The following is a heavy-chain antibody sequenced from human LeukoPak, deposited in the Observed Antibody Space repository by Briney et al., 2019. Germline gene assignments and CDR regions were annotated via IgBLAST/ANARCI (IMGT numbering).Heavy chain of an antibody. D-gene: IGHD4-23*01. CDR2: IASDGSST. V-gene: IGHV3-74*01. CDR3: ARGRPHGNDY. J-gene: IGHJ4*02. CDR1: GFIFSSYW. Sequence: PGGSLRLSCAASGFIFSSYWMNWVRQAPGKGLVWVSRIASDGSSTTYADSVKGRFSISRDNAKSTLYLQMNSLRVEDTAVYYCARGRPHGNDYWGQGTLVTVSS.